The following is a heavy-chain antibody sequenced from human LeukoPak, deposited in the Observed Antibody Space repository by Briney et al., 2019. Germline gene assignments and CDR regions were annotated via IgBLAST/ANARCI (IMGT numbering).Heavy chain of an antibody. J-gene: IGHJ4*02. CDR2: IYYSGST. Sequence: SETLSLTCTVSGVSISSYYWSWLRQPQGKGLEWIGYIYYSGSTNYNPSLKSRVTISVDTSKNQFSLKLSSVTAADTAVYYCARGIYIFDYWGQGTLVTVAS. CDR3: ARGIYIFDY. CDR1: GVSISSYY. V-gene: IGHV4-59*01.